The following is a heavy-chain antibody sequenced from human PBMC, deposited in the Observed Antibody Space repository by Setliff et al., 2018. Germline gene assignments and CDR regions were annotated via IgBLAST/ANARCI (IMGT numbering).Heavy chain of an antibody. CDR2: NNV. CDR1: GDSFSNYA. V-gene: IGHV1-18*01. Sequence: SVKVSCKASGDSFSNYAISWVRQAPGQGLEWMGWNNVYARKFQGRVTMTIDTPTSTAYMELRSLRSDDTAVYYCARVGSLAPLYYGNYWGQGTLVTVSS. CDR3: ARVGSLAPLYYGNY. J-gene: IGHJ4*02. D-gene: IGHD3-10*01.